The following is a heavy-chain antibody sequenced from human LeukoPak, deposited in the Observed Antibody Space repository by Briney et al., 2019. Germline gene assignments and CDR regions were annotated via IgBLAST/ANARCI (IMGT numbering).Heavy chain of an antibody. J-gene: IGHJ6*03. V-gene: IGHV4-61*02. Sequence: RSSQTLSLTCTVSGDSMRSDSYFWSWLRQPAGKGLEWIGRSYSSGNTYYNPSLESRVTISLDTPKNQFSLKVSSVTAADTAVYYCATARADYGDYNSFYYMDVWGKGTTVTVSS. CDR1: GDSMRSDSYF. CDR2: SYSSGNT. CDR3: ATARADYGDYNSFYYMDV. D-gene: IGHD4-17*01.